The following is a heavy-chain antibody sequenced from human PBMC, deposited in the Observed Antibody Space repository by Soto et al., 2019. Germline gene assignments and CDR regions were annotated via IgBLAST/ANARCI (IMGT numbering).Heavy chain of an antibody. V-gene: IGHV1-69*01. Sequence: QVQLVQSGAEVKKPGSSVKVSCKASGGTFSSYAISWVRQAPGQGLEWMGGIIPIFGTANYAQKFQGRVTITADESTSTAYMELSSLRSEDTAVYYWARGVQGHDSSGYYPPDYYYYGMDVWGQGTTVTVSS. J-gene: IGHJ6*02. CDR2: IIPIFGTA. D-gene: IGHD3-22*01. CDR3: ARGVQGHDSSGYYPPDYYYYGMDV. CDR1: GGTFSSYA.